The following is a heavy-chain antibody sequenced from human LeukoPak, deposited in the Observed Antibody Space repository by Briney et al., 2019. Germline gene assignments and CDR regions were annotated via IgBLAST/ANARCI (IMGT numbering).Heavy chain of an antibody. Sequence: GGSLRLSCAASGFTFSSYAMHWVRQAPGKGLEWVAVISYDGSNKYYADSVKGRFTISRDNSKNTLYLQMNSLRAEGTAVYYCARARPSGSYFGNYFDYWGQGTLVTVSS. V-gene: IGHV3-30*01. J-gene: IGHJ4*02. D-gene: IGHD1-26*01. CDR3: ARARPSGSYFGNYFDY. CDR1: GFTFSSYA. CDR2: ISYDGSNK.